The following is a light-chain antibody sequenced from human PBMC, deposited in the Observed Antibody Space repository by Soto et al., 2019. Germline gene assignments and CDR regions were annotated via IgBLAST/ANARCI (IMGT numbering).Light chain of an antibody. V-gene: IGKV3-15*01. J-gene: IGKJ1*01. CDR3: QQYNEWPWT. CDR2: GAS. CDR1: QSISIT. Sequence: EIVMTQSPATLSVSPGERATLSCRASQSISITLAWYQQKPGQAPRLLIYGASTRATGIPARFSGSGSGTEFTLTISSLQSEDLADYYCQQYNEWPWTFGQGTKVEIK.